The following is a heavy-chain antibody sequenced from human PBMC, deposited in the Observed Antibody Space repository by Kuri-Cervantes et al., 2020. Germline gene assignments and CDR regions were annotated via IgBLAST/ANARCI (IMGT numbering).Heavy chain of an antibody. CDR1: GGSTSSSSYY. CDR3: ARGATMVRGVLMGAFDI. D-gene: IGHD3-10*01. V-gene: IGHV4-61*05. CDR2: IYYSGST. J-gene: IGHJ3*02. Sequence: SETLSLTCTVSGGSTSSSSYYWGWIRQPPGKGLEWIGYIYYSGSTNYNPSLKSRVTISVDTSKNQFSLKLSSVTAADTAVYYCARGATMVRGVLMGAFDIWGQGTMVTVSS.